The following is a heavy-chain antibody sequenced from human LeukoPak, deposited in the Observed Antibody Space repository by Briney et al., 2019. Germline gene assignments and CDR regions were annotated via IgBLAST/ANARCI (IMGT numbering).Heavy chain of an antibody. V-gene: IGHV3-7*01. CDR3: GRFGYVAAVDS. Sequence: HPGGSLRLSCTASGFTFSSYWMMWVRQAPGKGLEWVANIEPAGSATYYVDSVKGRFTISRDNAKNLLYLQMNSLRAEDSAVYHCGRFGYVAAVDSWGQGALVTVSS. J-gene: IGHJ4*02. D-gene: IGHD2-15*01. CDR2: IEPAGSAT. CDR1: GFTFSSYW.